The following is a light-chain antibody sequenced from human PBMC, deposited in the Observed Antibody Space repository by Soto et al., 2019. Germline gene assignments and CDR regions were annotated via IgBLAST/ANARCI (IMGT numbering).Light chain of an antibody. CDR2: GAS. V-gene: IGKV3-15*01. J-gene: IGKJ1*01. Sequence: EIVMTQSPATLSVSPGERVTLSCRASQDIRSSLAWYQQKPGQAPRLLIYGASIRATGVPATFSGSGSGTEFTLTISRLEPEDFAVYYCQQYGSSGTFGQGTKVDI. CDR3: QQYGSSGT. CDR1: QDIRSS.